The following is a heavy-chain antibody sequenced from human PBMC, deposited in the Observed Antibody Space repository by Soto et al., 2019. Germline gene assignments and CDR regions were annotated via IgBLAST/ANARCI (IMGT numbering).Heavy chain of an antibody. CDR3: ARGDREDIEEVVGVRPGEYSMDV. J-gene: IGHJ6*02. D-gene: IGHD1-26*01. V-gene: IGHV3-30-3*01. CDR1: EFTFRIFA. Sequence: QVHLVESGGGVVQPGRSLRLSCAASEFTFRIFAMHWLRQSPGKGLEWVAVISYDGSRKADSVKGRFTVSRDNSWTTLYLQMNSQRAEDTAIYYCARGDREDIEEVVGVRPGEYSMDVWGQGTTVTVSS. CDR2: ISYDGSRK.